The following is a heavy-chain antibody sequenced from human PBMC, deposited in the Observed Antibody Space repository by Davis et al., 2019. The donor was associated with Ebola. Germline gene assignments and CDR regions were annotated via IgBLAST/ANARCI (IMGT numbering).Heavy chain of an antibody. V-gene: IGHV1-18*01. Sequence: AASVKVSCKASGYTFTGYDINWVRQAPGQGLEWMGWINPHNGNTNYAQNVQGRVIMTSDTATTTAYMEVGSLRSDDTAVYYCAREKLQNSPYYYYYYGMDVWGKGTTVTVSS. CDR3: AREKLQNSPYYYYYYGMDV. CDR1: GYTFTGYD. D-gene: IGHD4-11*01. J-gene: IGHJ6*04. CDR2: INPHNGNT.